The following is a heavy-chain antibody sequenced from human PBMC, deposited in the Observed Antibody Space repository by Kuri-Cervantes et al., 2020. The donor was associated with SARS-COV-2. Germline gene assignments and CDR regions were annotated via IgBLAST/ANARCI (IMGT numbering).Heavy chain of an antibody. V-gene: IGHV3-48*01. Sequence: GESLKISCAASTITFSECRMSRVRQAPGKGLERVSDISSSTSTKYYVGSVKGRFTICRDKARRSLYLQMNSLRAEDTAVYYCARDQDDFWSGYRLTFDYWGQGTLVTVSS. CDR3: ARDQDDFWSGYRLTFDY. CDR1: TITFSECR. D-gene: IGHD3-3*01. J-gene: IGHJ4*02. CDR2: ISSSTSTK.